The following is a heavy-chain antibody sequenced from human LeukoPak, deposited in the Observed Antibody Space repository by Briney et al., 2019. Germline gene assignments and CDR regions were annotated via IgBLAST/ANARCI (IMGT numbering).Heavy chain of an antibody. CDR1: GFTFSDYY. CDR3: ARYSGSYADDAFDI. J-gene: IGHJ3*02. CDR2: ISSSGSTI. Sequence: GGSLRLSCAASGFTFSDYYMSWIRQAPGKGLEWVSYISSSGSTIYYADSVKGRFTISRDNAKNSLYLQMNSLGAEDTAVYYCARYSGSYADDAFDIWGQGTMVTVSS. V-gene: IGHV3-11*04. D-gene: IGHD1-26*01.